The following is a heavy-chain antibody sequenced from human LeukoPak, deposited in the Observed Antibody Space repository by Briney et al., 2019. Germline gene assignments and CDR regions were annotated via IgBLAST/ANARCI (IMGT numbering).Heavy chain of an antibody. CDR3: ARGRTTITMVRGVIRPTSNWFDP. D-gene: IGHD3-10*01. J-gene: IGHJ5*02. Sequence: PSETLSLTCAVYGGSFSGYYWSWIRQPPGKGLEWIGEINHSGSTNYNPSLKSRVTISVDTSKNQFSPKLSSVTAADTAVYYCARGRTTITMVRGVIRPTSNWFDPWGQGTLVTVSS. CDR1: GGSFSGYY. CDR2: INHSGST. V-gene: IGHV4-34*01.